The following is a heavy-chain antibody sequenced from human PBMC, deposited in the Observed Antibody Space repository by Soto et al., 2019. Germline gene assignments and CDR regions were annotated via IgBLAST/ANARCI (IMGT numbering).Heavy chain of an antibody. Sequence: SETLSLTCAVSGGSISSGGYSWSWIRQHPGKGLEWIGYIYYSGSTYYNPSLKSRVTISVDTSKNQFSLKLTSVTAADTAVYYCARSVFPWGQGTLVTAPQ. J-gene: IGHJ5*02. V-gene: IGHV4-31*11. CDR3: ARSVFP. CDR1: GGSISSGGYS. CDR2: IYYSGST.